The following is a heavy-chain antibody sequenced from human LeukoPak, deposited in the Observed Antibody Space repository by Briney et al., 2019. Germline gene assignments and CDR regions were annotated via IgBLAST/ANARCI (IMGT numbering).Heavy chain of an antibody. CDR1: GYTFTGYY. CDR2: ISPNSGGT. Sequence: ASVEVSCKASGYTFTGYYMHWVRQAPGQGLEWMGWISPNSGGTNYAQNFQGRVTMTRDTSITTAYMELSGLRSDDTAVYYCARWGGVADYWGQGTLVTVSS. D-gene: IGHD3-3*01. V-gene: IGHV1-2*02. J-gene: IGHJ4*02. CDR3: ARWGGVADY.